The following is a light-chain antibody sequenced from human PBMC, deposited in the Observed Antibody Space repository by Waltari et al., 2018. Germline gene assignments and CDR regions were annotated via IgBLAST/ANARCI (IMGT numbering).Light chain of an antibody. V-gene: IGLV2-23*02. Sequence: QSALTQPASVSGSPGQSITISCTGTSSDIGSHNIVSWYQQHPGKAPKLMIYEVSKRPSGVSNRVSGSKSGNSASLTISGLQAEDEADYYWCSYAGSSTLDVVFGGGTKLTVL. CDR3: CSYAGSSTLDVV. J-gene: IGLJ2*01. CDR2: EVS. CDR1: SSDIGSHNI.